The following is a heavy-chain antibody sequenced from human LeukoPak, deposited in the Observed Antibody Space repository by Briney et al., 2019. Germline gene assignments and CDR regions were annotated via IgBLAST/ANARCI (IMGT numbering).Heavy chain of an antibody. V-gene: IGHV3-30*02. J-gene: IGHJ5*02. CDR3: APRSTQT. CDR1: GFTLSSYG. D-gene: IGHD2-15*01. Sequence: GGSLRLSCAASGFTLSSYGMHWVRQAPGKGLEWVAFIRYDGSNKYYADSVKGRFTISGDNSKNTLYLQMKSLRVEDTAVYYCAPRSTQTWGQGTLVTVSS. CDR2: IRYDGSNK.